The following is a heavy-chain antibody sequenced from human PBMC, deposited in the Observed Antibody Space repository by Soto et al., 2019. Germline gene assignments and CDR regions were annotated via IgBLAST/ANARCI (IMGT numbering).Heavy chain of an antibody. J-gene: IGHJ5*02. CDR3: ARVKGKYATDH. V-gene: IGHV3-11*06. CDR2: IGKSGSDT. Sequence: QVQLVESGGGLVKPGGSLRLSCAASGFTFSDYYMSWIRQAPGKGLEWVSYIGKSGSDTNYADSVKGRFTTSRDNAKNSLYLQMNSLRAEDSAVYYCARVKGKYATDHWGQGTLVTVSS. D-gene: IGHD2-8*01. CDR1: GFTFSDYY.